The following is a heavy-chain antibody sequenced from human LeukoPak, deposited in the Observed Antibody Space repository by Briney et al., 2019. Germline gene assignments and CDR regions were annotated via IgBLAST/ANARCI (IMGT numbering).Heavy chain of an antibody. J-gene: IGHJ4*02. V-gene: IGHV3-49*04. D-gene: IGHD2-21*01. Sequence: GGTLRLSCTASGFTFGDYAMSWVRQAPGKGLEWVGFIRSKAYGGTTEYAASVKGRFTISRDDSKSIAYLQMNSLKTEDTAVYYCTRFSGGDSIAPIDYWGQGTLVTVSS. CDR1: GFTFGDYA. CDR2: IRSKAYGGTT. CDR3: TRFSGGDSIAPIDY.